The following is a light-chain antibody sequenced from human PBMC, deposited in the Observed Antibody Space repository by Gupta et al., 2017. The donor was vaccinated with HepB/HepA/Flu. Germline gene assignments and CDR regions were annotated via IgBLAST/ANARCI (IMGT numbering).Light chain of an antibody. J-gene: IGKJ1*01. V-gene: IGKV4-1*01. CDR3: QQYYSTPWT. CDR2: WAS. Sequence: DIVMSQSPDSLAVSLGERATINCKSSQSVLYRSNNKNYLGWYQKKPGQPPKLLIYWASTRESGVPDRFSGRGSGTDFTLPISSLHAEDVALYFCQQYYSTPWTFGQGTKVEIK. CDR1: QSVLYRSNNKNY.